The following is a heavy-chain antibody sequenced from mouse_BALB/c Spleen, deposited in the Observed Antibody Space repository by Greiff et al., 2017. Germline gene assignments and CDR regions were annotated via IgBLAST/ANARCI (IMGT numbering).Heavy chain of an antibody. Sequence: QVQLQQSGAELVRPGTSVKVSCKASGYAFTNYLIEWVKQRPGQGLEWIGVINPGSGGTNYNEKFKGKATLTADKSSSTAYMQLSSLTSDDSAVYFCARSRKGTTGDYWGQGTTLAVSS. CDR3: ARSRKGTTGDY. J-gene: IGHJ2*01. CDR2: INPGSGGT. CDR1: GYAFTNYL. D-gene: IGHD1-1*01. V-gene: IGHV1-54*01.